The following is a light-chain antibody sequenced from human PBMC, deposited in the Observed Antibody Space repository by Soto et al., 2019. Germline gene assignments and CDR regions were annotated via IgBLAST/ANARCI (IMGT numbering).Light chain of an antibody. CDR3: QKYYSAPTWT. J-gene: IGKJ1*01. Sequence: DIVMTQSPDSLAVSLAERATINCTSSQSIFYSSNNKNYLAWFQQKPGQPPKLLSYWASTRESGVPDRYSESESGTDFNLTIIGMQDEDVAWYYSQKYYSAPTWTLGQGTKVEIK. CDR2: WAS. V-gene: IGKV4-1*01. CDR1: QSIFYSSNNKNY.